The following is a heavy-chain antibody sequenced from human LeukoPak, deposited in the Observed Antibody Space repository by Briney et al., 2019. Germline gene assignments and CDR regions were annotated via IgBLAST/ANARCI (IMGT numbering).Heavy chain of an antibody. CDR1: GFTFSSYA. D-gene: IGHD3-22*01. CDR2: ISGSGGTT. CDR3: ARDGGYYYDT. Sequence: GGSLRLSCAASGFTFSSYAMSWVRQAPGKGLEWVSAISGSGGTTYYADSVKGRFTISRDNSKNTLYLQMSSLRADDTAVYYCARDGGYYYDTWGQGTLVTVSS. J-gene: IGHJ4*02. V-gene: IGHV3-23*01.